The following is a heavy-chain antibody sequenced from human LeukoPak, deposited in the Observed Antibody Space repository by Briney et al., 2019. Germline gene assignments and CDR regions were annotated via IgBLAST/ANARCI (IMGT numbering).Heavy chain of an antibody. CDR2: ISSSGSTI. V-gene: IGHV3-11*01. CDR3: ARDEVAGYDFWSGYSGMDV. Sequence: GGSLRLSCAASGFTFSDYYMSWLRQAPGKGLEWVSYISSSGSTIYYADSVKGRFTISRDNAKNSLYLQMNSLRAEDTAVYYCARDEVAGYDFWSGYSGMDVWGQGTTVTVSS. J-gene: IGHJ6*02. CDR1: GFTFSDYY. D-gene: IGHD3-3*01.